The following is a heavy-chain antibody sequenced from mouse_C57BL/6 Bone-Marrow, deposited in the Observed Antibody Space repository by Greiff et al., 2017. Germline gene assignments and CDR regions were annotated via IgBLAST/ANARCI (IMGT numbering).Heavy chain of an antibody. CDR2: ISNLAYSI. Sequence: EVMLVESGGGLVQPGGSLKLSCAASGFTFSDYGMAWVRQAPRKGPEWVAFISNLAYSIYYADTVTGRFTISRENAKNTLYLEMSSLRSEDTAMYYCARQGLGPYWYFDVWGTGTTVTVSS. V-gene: IGHV5-15*01. D-gene: IGHD3-3*01. J-gene: IGHJ1*03. CDR3: ARQGLGPYWYFDV. CDR1: GFTFSDYG.